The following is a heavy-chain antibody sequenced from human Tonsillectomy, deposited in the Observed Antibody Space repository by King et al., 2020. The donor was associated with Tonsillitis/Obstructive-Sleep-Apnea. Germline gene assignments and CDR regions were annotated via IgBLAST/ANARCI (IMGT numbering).Heavy chain of an antibody. J-gene: IGHJ4*02. CDR1: GYTFTSYG. V-gene: IGHV1-18*01. CDR2: ISAYNGDT. CDR3: ARDSMSHYFDTSAYYTFHY. Sequence: VQLVESGAEVKKPGASVKVSCTASGYTFTSYGISWVRQAPGQGLEWMGWISAYNGDTNYAQKLQGRLTMTTDTSTSTAYMELRSLRSDDTAVYYCARDSMSHYFDTSAYYTFHYWGQGTLVTVSS. D-gene: IGHD3-22*01.